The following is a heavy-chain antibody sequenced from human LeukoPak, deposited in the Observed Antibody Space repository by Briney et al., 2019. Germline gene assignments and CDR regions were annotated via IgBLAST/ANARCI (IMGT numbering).Heavy chain of an antibody. V-gene: IGHV1-2*05. J-gene: IGHJ4*02. CDR2: INPNSGGT. Sequence: ASVKVSCKASGYTFTGYYMHWVRQAPGQGLEWMGRINPNSGGTNYAQKFQGRVTMTRDTSISTAYMELSRLRSDDTGVYYCAREAYDSSGYLVDYWGQGTLVTVSS. CDR3: AREAYDSSGYLVDY. CDR1: GYTFTGYY. D-gene: IGHD3-22*01.